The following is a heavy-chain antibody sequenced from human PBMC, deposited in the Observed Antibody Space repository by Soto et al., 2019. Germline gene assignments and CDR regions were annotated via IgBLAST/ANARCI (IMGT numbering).Heavy chain of an antibody. V-gene: IGHV4-39*01. D-gene: IGHD1-1*01. Sequence: SETLSLTCTVSGGSISRITNYWGWVRQPPGKGLEWIGTIYYSGSTYYNPSLQSRVTISLDTSKNQFSLKLSPVTAADTAVFYCANWNDRKWGQGTLVTVSS. J-gene: IGHJ4*02. CDR2: IYYSGST. CDR1: GGSISRITNY. CDR3: ANWNDRK.